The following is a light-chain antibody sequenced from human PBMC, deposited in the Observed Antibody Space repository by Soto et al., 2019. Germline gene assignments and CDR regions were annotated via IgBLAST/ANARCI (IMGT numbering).Light chain of an antibody. CDR3: QQYYSYLT. CDR1: QTISNW. V-gene: IGKV1-5*01. J-gene: IGKJ1*01. CDR2: DAS. Sequence: DIQMTQSPSTLSASVGDRVTITCRASQTISNWLAWYQQKPGKAPKLLIYDASSLEGGVPSRFSGSGSGTEFTLTLSSLQPDDSATYYCQQYYSYLTFGQGTKVQIK.